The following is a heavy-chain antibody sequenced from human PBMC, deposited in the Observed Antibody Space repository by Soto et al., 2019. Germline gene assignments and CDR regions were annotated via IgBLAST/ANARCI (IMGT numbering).Heavy chain of an antibody. CDR1: GGSIRSGDFY. D-gene: IGHD2-15*01. Sequence: QVQLQESGPGLVKPSQTLSLTCTVSGGSIRSGDFYWGWIRQPPGKGLECIGYIYYSGSTYYNPSLKRRVMMSVDTTENRFSLKVTSATAADTAVYYGARLDGGHLEYRGQGALVTVSS. J-gene: IGHJ4*02. CDR3: ARLDGGHLEY. CDR2: IYYSGST. V-gene: IGHV4-30-4*01.